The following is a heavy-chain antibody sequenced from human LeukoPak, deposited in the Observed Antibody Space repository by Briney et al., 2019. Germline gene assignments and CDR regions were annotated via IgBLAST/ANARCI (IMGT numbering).Heavy chain of an antibody. V-gene: IGHV3-21*01. D-gene: IGHD3-10*01. CDR3: ARRLWFGELIDY. Sequence: GGSLRLSCAASGFTFSSYSMNWLGQAPGKGLEWVSSISSSSSYIYYADSVKGRFTISRDNAKNSLYLQMNSLRAEDTAVYYCARRLWFGELIDYWGQGTLVTVSS. CDR1: GFTFSSYS. CDR2: ISSSSSYI. J-gene: IGHJ4*02.